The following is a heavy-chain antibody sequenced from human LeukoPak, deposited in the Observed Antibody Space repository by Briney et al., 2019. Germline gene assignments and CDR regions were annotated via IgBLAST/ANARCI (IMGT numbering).Heavy chain of an antibody. CDR1: GFTFSSYA. Sequence: GGSLRLSCAASGFTFSSYAMSWVRQAPGKGLEWVSSISSSSSYIYYADSVKGRFTISRDNAKNSLYLQMNSLRAEDTAVYYCARGAYTAMVTSFDYWGQGTLVTVSS. D-gene: IGHD5-18*01. V-gene: IGHV3-21*01. CDR2: ISSSSSYI. CDR3: ARGAYTAMVTSFDY. J-gene: IGHJ4*02.